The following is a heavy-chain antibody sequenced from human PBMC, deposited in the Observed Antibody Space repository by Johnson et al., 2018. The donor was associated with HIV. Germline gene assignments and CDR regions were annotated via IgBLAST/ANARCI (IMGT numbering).Heavy chain of an antibody. Sequence: VQLVESGGGLVQPGRSLRLSCAASGFTFSSYGMHWVRQAPGKGLEWVAVISYDGGNKYYADSVKGRFTISRDNSKNTLYLQMSSLRTEDTAVYYCTTGFAAFDIWGQGTMVTVSS. CDR3: TTGFAAFDI. V-gene: IGHV3-30*03. CDR2: ISYDGGNK. J-gene: IGHJ3*02. CDR1: GFTFSSYG.